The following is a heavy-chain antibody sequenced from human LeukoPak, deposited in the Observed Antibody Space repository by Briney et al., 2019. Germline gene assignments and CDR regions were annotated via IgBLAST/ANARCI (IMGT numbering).Heavy chain of an antibody. D-gene: IGHD3-9*01. CDR2: IYHSGST. CDR3: ARGAGFYDILTGYYRFDWFDP. V-gene: IGHV4-30-2*01. J-gene: IGHJ5*02. CDR1: GGSISSGGYS. Sequence: SETLSLTCAVSGGSISSGGYSWSWIRQPPGKGLEWIGYIYHSGSTYYNPSLKSRVTISVDRSKNQLSLKLSSVTAADTAVYYCARGAGFYDILTGYYRFDWFDPWGQGTLVTVSS.